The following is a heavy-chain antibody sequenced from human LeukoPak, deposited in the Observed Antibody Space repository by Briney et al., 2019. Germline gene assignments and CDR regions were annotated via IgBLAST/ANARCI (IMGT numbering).Heavy chain of an antibody. CDR2: IYYSGST. V-gene: IGHV4-59*01. J-gene: IGHJ3*01. Sequence: SETLSLTCTVSGGSISSYYWSWIRQPPGKGLEWIGYIYYSGSTNYNPSLKSRVTISVDTSKNQFSLKLSSVTAADTAVYYCARVGAAAGTSDVWGQGTMVTVSS. CDR1: GGSISSYY. D-gene: IGHD6-13*01. CDR3: ARVGAAAGTSDV.